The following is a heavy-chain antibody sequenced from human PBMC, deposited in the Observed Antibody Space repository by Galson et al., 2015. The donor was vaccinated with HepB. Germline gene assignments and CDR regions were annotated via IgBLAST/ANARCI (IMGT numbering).Heavy chain of an antibody. J-gene: IGHJ6*02. CDR1: GYSFTSYW. CDR2: IDPSDSYT. V-gene: IGHV5-10-1*01. Sequence: QSGAEVKKPGESLRISCTGSGYSFTSYWISWVRQMPGKGLEWMGRIDPSDSYTNYSPSFQGHVTISADKSISTAYLQWSSLKASDTAMYYCAMTKLGYCSGGSCPRGYYYYGMGVWGQGTTVTVSS. D-gene: IGHD2-15*01. CDR3: AMTKLGYCSGGSCPRGYYYYGMGV.